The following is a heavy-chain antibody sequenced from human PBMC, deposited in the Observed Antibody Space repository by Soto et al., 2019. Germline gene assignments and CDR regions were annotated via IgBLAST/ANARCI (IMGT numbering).Heavy chain of an antibody. Sequence: PGGSLRLSCAASGFTFSSYGMHWVRQAPGKGLEWVAVISYDGSNKYYADSVKGRFTISRDNSKNTLYLQMNSLRAEDTAVYYCAKIPQAPYDYVWGSYRSETDYWGQGTLVTVSS. CDR1: GFTFSSYG. D-gene: IGHD3-16*02. J-gene: IGHJ4*02. CDR3: AKIPQAPYDYVWGSYRSETDY. CDR2: ISYDGSNK. V-gene: IGHV3-30*18.